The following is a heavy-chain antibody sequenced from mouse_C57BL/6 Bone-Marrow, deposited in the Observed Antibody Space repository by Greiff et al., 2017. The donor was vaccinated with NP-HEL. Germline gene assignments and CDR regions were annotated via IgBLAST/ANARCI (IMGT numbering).Heavy chain of an antibody. V-gene: IGHV5-4*01. Sequence: EVQLVESGGGLVKPGGSLKLSCAASGFTFSSYAMSWVRQTPEKRLEWVATISDGGSYTYYPDNVKGRFTISRDNAKNNLYLQMSHLKSEDTAMYYCARAYGSSSFAYWGQGTLVTVSA. CDR3: ARAYGSSSFAY. D-gene: IGHD1-1*01. CDR2: ISDGGSYT. CDR1: GFTFSSYA. J-gene: IGHJ3*01.